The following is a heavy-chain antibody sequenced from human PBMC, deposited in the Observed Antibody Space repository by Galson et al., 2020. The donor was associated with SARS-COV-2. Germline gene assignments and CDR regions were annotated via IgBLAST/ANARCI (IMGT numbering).Heavy chain of an antibody. CDR1: GFTFSSYA. CDR3: VKESQRTYYDILTGTPGDY. D-gene: IGHD3-9*01. CDR2: ISSNGGST. V-gene: IGHV3-64D*06. J-gene: IGHJ4*02. Sequence: GGSLRLSCSASGFTFSSYAMHWVRQAPGKGLEYVSAISSNGGSTYYADSVKGRFTISRDNSKNTLYLQMSSLRAEDTAVYYCVKESQRTYYDILTGTPGDYWGQGTLVTVSS.